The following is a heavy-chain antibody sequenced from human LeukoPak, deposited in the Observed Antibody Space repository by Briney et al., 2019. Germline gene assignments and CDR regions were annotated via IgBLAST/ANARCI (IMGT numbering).Heavy chain of an antibody. J-gene: IGHJ5*02. CDR1: GVSMSSSPYY. CDR2: IYDSGNT. V-gene: IGHV4-39*01. D-gene: IGHD2/OR15-2a*01. Sequence: SETLSLACTVSGVSMSSSPYYWGWIRQPPGKGLEWIGTIYDSGNTNYNPSLRSRLTISVDTSRNQFSLKLSSVTAADTAVYYCARHDCDSSRCSVNWFDPWGQGTLVTVSS. CDR3: ARHDCDSSRCSVNWFDP.